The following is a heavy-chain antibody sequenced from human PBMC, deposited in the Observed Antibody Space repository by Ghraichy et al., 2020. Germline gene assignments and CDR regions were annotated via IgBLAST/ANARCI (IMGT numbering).Heavy chain of an antibody. CDR2: IDPSDSYT. V-gene: IGHV5-10-1*01. J-gene: IGHJ6*02. D-gene: IGHD5-18*01. CDR3: ARRAAMVTLDGMDV. CDR1: GYSFTSYW. Sequence: GESLNISCKGSGYSFTSYWISWVRQMPGKGLEWMGRIDPSDSYTNYSPSFQGHVTISADKSISTAYLQWRSLKASDTAMYYCARRAAMVTLDGMDVWGQGTTVTVSS.